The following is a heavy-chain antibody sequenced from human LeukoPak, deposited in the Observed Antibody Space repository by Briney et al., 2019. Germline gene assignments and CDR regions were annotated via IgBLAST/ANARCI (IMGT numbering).Heavy chain of an antibody. J-gene: IGHJ4*02. CDR2: ISSSGGTI. CDR3: ARGYGYTFDY. Sequence: GGSLRLSCAASGFTFSSYTMSWVRQAPGKGLEWVSYISSSGGTIYYADSVKGRFTISRNNTKNSLYLQMDSLRAEDTAVYYCARGYGYTFDYWGQGTLVTVSS. D-gene: IGHD5-24*01. CDR1: GFTFSSYT. V-gene: IGHV3-48*01.